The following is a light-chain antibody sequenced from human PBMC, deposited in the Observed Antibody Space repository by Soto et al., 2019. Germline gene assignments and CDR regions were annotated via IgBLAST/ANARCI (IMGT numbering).Light chain of an antibody. V-gene: IGLV2-14*01. CDR1: SSDVGGYNY. Sequence: LTQPASVSGSPGQSITISCTGTSSDVGGYNYVSWYQQHPGKAPKLMIYEVSNRPSGVSNRFSGSKSGNTASLTISGLQAEDEADYYCSSYTSSSTLLFGGGTKVTVL. CDR3: SSYTSSSTLL. CDR2: EVS. J-gene: IGLJ2*01.